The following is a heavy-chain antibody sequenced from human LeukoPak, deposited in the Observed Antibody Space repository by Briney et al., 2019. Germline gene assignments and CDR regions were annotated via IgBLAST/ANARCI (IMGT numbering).Heavy chain of an antibody. CDR3: VRDLGGRSGH. J-gene: IGHJ4*02. D-gene: IGHD1-26*01. Sequence: GGSLRLSCAASGFTSSSYWMHWVRQAPGKGLVWVSRINEDGRTTNYADSVKGRFTISRDNAKNTLDLQMNSLRAEDTAVYYCVRDLGGRSGHWGQGTLVTVSS. V-gene: IGHV3-74*01. CDR2: INEDGRTT. CDR1: GFTSSSYW.